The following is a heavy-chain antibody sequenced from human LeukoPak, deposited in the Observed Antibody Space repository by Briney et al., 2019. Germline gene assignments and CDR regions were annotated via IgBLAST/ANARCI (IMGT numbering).Heavy chain of an antibody. J-gene: IGHJ4*02. D-gene: IGHD6-6*01. CDR1: GFTFSSYS. CDR3: AKGVTAARPSYFDY. V-gene: IGHV3-48*01. CDR2: ISSSGSTK. Sequence: GGSLRVSCAASGFTFSSYSMNWVRQAPGKGLEWVSYISSSGSTKYYADSVKGRFTTSRDNSKNTLYLQMNSLRAEDTAVYYCAKGVTAARPSYFDYWGQGTLVTVSS.